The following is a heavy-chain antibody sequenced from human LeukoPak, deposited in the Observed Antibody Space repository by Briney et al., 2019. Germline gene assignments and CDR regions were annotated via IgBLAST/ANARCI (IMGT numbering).Heavy chain of an antibody. CDR2: IYYSGST. J-gene: IGHJ3*02. D-gene: IGHD1-26*01. Sequence: SETLSLTCTVSGGSMSSCYWSWIRQSPGKGLEWIGYIYYSGSTNYNPSLKSRVTISVDTSKNQFSLKLSSVTAVDTAVYYCARGPVGGATYYDGDAFDIWGQGTMVTVSS. CDR1: GGSMSSCY. V-gene: IGHV4-59*01. CDR3: ARGPVGGATYYDGDAFDI.